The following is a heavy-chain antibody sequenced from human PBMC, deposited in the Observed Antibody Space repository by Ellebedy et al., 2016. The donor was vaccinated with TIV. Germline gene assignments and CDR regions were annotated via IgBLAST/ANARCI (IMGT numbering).Heavy chain of an antibody. D-gene: IGHD3-10*01. CDR2: INAGNGNT. CDR1: GYTFTSYA. J-gene: IGHJ4*02. V-gene: IGHV1-3*01. CDR3: ARCPILWFGELPDY. Sequence: AASVKVSCKALGYTFTSYAMHWVRQAPGQRLEWMGWINAGNGNTKYSQNFQGRVTITRDTSASTAYMELSSLRSEDTAVYYCARCPILWFGELPDYWGQGTLVTISS.